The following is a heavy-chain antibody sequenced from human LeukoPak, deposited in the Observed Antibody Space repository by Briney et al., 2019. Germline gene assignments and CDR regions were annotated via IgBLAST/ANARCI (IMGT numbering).Heavy chain of an antibody. D-gene: IGHD5-18*01. Sequence: PSETPSLTCAVSGGSISSNDWWSWVRQSPGKGLEWIGEIYHSGSTNYNPSLKSRVTISVDTSKNQFSLKLSSVTAADTAVYYCARSASYGSYYFDYWGQGTLVTVSS. V-gene: IGHV4-4*02. J-gene: IGHJ4*02. CDR3: ARSASYGSYYFDY. CDR1: GGSISSNDW. CDR2: IYHSGST.